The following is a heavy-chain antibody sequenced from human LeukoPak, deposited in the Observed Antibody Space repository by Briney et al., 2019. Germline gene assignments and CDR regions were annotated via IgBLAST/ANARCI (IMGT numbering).Heavy chain of an antibody. J-gene: IGHJ4*02. CDR1: GGSISSSSYY. V-gene: IGHV4-39*02. CDR3: AREVDSSNFDY. Sequence: SETLSLTCTVSGGSISSSSYYWGWIRQPPGKGLEWIGSIYYSGSTYYNPSLKSRVTISVDTSKNQFSLKLSSVTAADTAVYYCAREVDSSNFDYWGQGTLVTVSS. D-gene: IGHD3-22*01. CDR2: IYYSGST.